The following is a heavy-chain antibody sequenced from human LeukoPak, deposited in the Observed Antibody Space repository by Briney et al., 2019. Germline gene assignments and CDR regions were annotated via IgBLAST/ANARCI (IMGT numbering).Heavy chain of an antibody. J-gene: IGHJ3*02. CDR2: TSDDGRST. V-gene: IGHV3-74*01. Sequence: GGSLRLSCAASGFTFSSYWIHWVRQAPGKGLVWVSRTSDDGRSTYYADSVKGRFTISRDNSKNTLYLQMNSLRAEDTAVYYCAKGRVWGSYPPNDAFDIWGQGTMVTVSS. D-gene: IGHD3-16*02. CDR3: AKGRVWGSYPPNDAFDI. CDR1: GFTFSSYW.